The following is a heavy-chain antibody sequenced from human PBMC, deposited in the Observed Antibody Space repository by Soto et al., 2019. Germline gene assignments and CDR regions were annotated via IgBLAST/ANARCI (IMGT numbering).Heavy chain of an antibody. J-gene: IGHJ4*02. Sequence: ASVTLSLKASGYSFTSWTIHWVRQAPGKSLESMGWIDAGNGITRYSQKFQDRVTITRDTSASTAYMELNSLRSEDTAVYYCARWRGAFDSWGQGALVTVSS. CDR3: ARWRGAFDS. CDR2: IDAGNGIT. CDR1: GYSFTSWT. V-gene: IGHV1-3*01. D-gene: IGHD1-26*01.